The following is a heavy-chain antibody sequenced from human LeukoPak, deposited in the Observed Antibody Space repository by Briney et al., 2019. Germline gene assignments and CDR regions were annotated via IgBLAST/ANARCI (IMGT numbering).Heavy chain of an antibody. V-gene: IGHV3-11*04. J-gene: IGHJ6*03. Sequence: PGGSLRLSCAASGFTFGDYYMSWIRQAPGKGLEWVSYMSTTGKTIYYADSVKGRFTISRDNAEKSLSLQMNSLRAEDTGTYYCARGRCGGDCYVTGSVDYDYYMDVWGKGTTFTVFS. CDR3: ARGRCGGDCYVTGSVDYDYYMDV. D-gene: IGHD2-21*02. CDR1: GFTFGDYY. CDR2: MSTTGKTI.